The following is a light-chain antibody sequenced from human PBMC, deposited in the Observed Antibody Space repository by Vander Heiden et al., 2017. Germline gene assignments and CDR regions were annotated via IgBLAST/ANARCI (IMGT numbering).Light chain of an antibody. J-gene: IGLJ1*01. Sequence: QSALTQPASVSGSPGQSITISCTGTSGNIGAYNFVSWYQQHPGKAPKLMIYGVTNRPSGVSNRFSGSKSGNTASLTISGLQAEDEADYYCSSYTTSSSLVFGTGTKVTVL. CDR2: GVT. CDR1: SGNIGAYNF. V-gene: IGLV2-14*01. CDR3: SSYTTSSSLV.